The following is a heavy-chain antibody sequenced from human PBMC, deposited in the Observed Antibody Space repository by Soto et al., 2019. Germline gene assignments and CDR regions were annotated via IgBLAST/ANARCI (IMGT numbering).Heavy chain of an antibody. CDR3: ARRRYCGYDCYHKHYYGMDV. J-gene: IGHJ6*02. D-gene: IGHD2-21*01. CDR1: GDTFSSYV. Sequence: QVQLVQSGAELKKTGSSVKVSCRASGDTFSSYVVNWVRQAPGRGLEWMGRIITVLGTTDYAQNFKGRVTITAEKSAKTVYMELGRLGSEATAVYYCARRRYCGYDCYHKHYYGMDVWGQGTTVTVAS. CDR2: IITVLGTT. V-gene: IGHV1-69*08.